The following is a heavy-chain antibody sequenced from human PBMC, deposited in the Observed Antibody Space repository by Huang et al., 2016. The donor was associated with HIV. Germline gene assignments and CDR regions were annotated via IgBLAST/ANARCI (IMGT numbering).Heavy chain of an antibody. CDR3: AKDLPYDSSGYYPFYYGMDV. J-gene: IGHJ6*02. CDR1: GFTFSSYG. V-gene: IGHV3-30*18. D-gene: IGHD3-22*01. Sequence: QVQLVESGGGVVQPGRSLRLSCAASGFTFSSYGMNWVRQAPGKGLEWLAVISYDGSNNYYADSVKGRFTISRDESKNTLYLQMNSLRAEDTAVYYCAKDLPYDSSGYYPFYYGMDVWGQGTTVTVSS. CDR2: ISYDGSNN.